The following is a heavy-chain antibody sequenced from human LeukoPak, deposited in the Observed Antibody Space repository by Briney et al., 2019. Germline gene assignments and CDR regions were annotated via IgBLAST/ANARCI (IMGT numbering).Heavy chain of an antibody. D-gene: IGHD3-10*01. CDR3: ASSPGYYDY. J-gene: IGHJ4*02. Sequence: SVKVSCKASGYTFTSYYMHWVRQAPGQGLEWMGGIIPIFGTANYAQKFQGRVTITADESTSTAYMELSSLRSEDTAVYYCASSPGYYDYWGQGTLVTVSS. V-gene: IGHV1-69*13. CDR1: GYTFTSYY. CDR2: IIPIFGTA.